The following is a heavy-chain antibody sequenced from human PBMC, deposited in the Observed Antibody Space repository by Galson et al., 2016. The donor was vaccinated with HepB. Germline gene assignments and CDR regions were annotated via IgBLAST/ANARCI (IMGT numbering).Heavy chain of an antibody. Sequence: ETLSLTCAVSGASISSSNWWSWVRQSPGKGLEWIGSVYYSGNTYYNPSLKSRVTISVDTSKSRFSLKVNSVTAADTATYYCAIHLGARWFDPWGQGTLVTVSS. J-gene: IGHJ5*02. V-gene: IGHV4-39*01. CDR2: VYYSGNT. CDR3: AIHLGARWFDP. CDR1: GASISSSNW. D-gene: IGHD1-26*01.